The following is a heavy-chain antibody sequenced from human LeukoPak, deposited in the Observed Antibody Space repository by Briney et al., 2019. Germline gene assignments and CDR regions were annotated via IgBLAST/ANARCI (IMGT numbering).Heavy chain of an antibody. CDR1: RGTFSSYA. D-gene: IGHD3-10*01. J-gene: IGHJ6*02. CDR3: ARDLGESGSYGMDV. Sequence: PVKVSCKASRGTFSSYAISCVRQAPGHKLECMGGIIPIFGTANYAQKFQGRVTITADESTSTAYMELSSLRSEDTAVYYCARDLGESGSYGMDVWGQGTTVTVSS. CDR2: IIPIFGTA. V-gene: IGHV1-69*13.